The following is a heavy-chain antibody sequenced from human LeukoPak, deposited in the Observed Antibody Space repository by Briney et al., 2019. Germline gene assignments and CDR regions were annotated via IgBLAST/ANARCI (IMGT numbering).Heavy chain of an antibody. D-gene: IGHD3-3*01. CDR3: AREGPLGVDHSPDY. Sequence: ASVKVSCKASGYTFTSYAMHWVRQAPGQGLEWMGWISAYNGNTNYAQKLQGRVTMTTDTSTSTAYMELRSLRSDDTAVYYCAREGPLGVDHSPDYRGQGTLVTVSS. CDR1: GYTFTSYA. V-gene: IGHV1-18*01. CDR2: ISAYNGNT. J-gene: IGHJ4*02.